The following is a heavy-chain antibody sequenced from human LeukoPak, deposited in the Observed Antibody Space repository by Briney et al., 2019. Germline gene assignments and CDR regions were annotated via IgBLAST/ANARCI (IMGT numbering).Heavy chain of an antibody. CDR1: GGTFSSYA. D-gene: IGHD6-13*01. V-gene: IGHV1-69*13. CDR2: IIPIFGTA. J-gene: IGHJ4*02. CDR3: ARVAGYSSSWYLG. Sequence: SVKVSCKASGGTFSSYAISWVRQAPGQGLEWMGGIIPIFGTANYAQKFQGRVTITADESTSIAYMELSSLRSEDTAVYYCARVAGYSSSWYLGWGQGTLVTVSS.